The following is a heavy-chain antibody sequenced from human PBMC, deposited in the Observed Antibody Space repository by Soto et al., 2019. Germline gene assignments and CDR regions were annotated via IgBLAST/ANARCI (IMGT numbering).Heavy chain of an antibody. Sequence: AASVKVSCKTSGYSFTKYGLHWVRQAPGQRLEWMGWINPGNGDTKYSQKFQGRVTITRDTSATTAYMELSSLRSEDSAVFYCARTDCSSTSCYNYYYYGMDVWGQGTTVTAP. CDR2: INPGNGDT. D-gene: IGHD2-2*01. CDR1: GYSFTKYG. J-gene: IGHJ6*02. V-gene: IGHV1-3*01. CDR3: ARTDCSSTSCYNYYYYGMDV.